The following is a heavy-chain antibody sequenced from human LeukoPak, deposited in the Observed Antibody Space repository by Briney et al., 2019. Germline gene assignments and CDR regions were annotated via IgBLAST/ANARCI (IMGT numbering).Heavy chain of an antibody. CDR3: ASMPRTQDYYYYYYMDV. J-gene: IGHJ6*03. D-gene: IGHD2-2*01. CDR1: GGTFSSYA. Sequence: SVKVSCKASGGTFSSYAISWVRQAPGQGLEWMGGIIPIFGTANYAQKLQGRVTITADKSTSTAYMELSSLRSEDTAVYYCASMPRTQDYYYYYYMDVWGKGTTVTVSS. CDR2: IIPIFGTA. V-gene: IGHV1-69*06.